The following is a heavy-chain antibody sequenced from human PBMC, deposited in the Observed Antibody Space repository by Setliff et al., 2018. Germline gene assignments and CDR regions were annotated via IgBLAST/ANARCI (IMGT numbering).Heavy chain of an antibody. CDR1: GGTFSSYA. CDR2: IIPIFGTA. J-gene: IGHJ6*02. D-gene: IGHD2-2*02. CDR3: ARDSRGLVPAAIEGSYYYHGMDV. Sequence: ASVKVSCKASGGTFSSYAISWVRQAPGQGLEWMGGIIPIFGTANYAQKFQGRVTITADESTSTAYMELSSLRSEDTAVYYCARDSRGLVPAAIEGSYYYHGMDVWGQGTTVTVSS. V-gene: IGHV1-69*13.